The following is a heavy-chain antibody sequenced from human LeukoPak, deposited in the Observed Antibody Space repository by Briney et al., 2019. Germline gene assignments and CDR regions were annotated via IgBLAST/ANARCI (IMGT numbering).Heavy chain of an antibody. CDR3: AKDFLERAYGSVSYPTS. V-gene: IGHV3-30*18. CDR2: ISYDGYNK. Sequence: GRSLRLSCAASGFTFSSYGMHWVRQAPGKELEWVAVISYDGYNKYYADSVKGRFTVSRDNSKNTLYLQMNSLRAEDTALYYCAKDFLERAYGSVSYPTSWGQGTLVTVSS. D-gene: IGHD3-10*01. J-gene: IGHJ4*02. CDR1: GFTFSSYG.